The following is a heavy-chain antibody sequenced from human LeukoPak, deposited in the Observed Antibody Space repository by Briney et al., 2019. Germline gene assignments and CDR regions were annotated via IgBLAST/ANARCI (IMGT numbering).Heavy chain of an antibody. CDR1: GGSFSSGSYY. Sequence: SETLSLTCTVSGGSFSSGSYYWSWIRQPPGKGLEWIGYIYYSGSTNYNPSLKSRVTISVDTSKNQFSLKLSSVTAADTAVYYCARGYGSGSYYSITPDAFDIWGQGTMVTASS. D-gene: IGHD3-10*01. CDR3: ARGYGSGSYYSITPDAFDI. CDR2: IYYSGST. J-gene: IGHJ3*02. V-gene: IGHV4-61*01.